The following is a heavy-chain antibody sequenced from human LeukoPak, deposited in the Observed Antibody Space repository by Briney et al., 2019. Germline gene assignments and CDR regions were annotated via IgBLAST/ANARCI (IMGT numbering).Heavy chain of an antibody. Sequence: GESLKISCKGSEYNFTSYWIAWVRQMPGKGLEWMGIIYPGDSDTRYSPSFQGQVTISADKSISTAYLQWSSLKASDTAMYYCATGVRYYGSGSYPRNNYFDYWGQGTLVTVSS. J-gene: IGHJ4*02. D-gene: IGHD3-10*01. V-gene: IGHV5-51*01. CDR3: ATGVRYYGSGSYPRNNYFDY. CDR1: EYNFTSYW. CDR2: IYPGDSDT.